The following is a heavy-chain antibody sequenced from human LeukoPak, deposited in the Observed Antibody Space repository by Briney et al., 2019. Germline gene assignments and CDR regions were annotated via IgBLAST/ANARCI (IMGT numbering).Heavy chain of an antibody. CDR3: ARDRIRGGRLGY. CDR1: GGSFSGYY. V-gene: IGHV4-34*01. Sequence: KPSETLSLTCAVYGGSFSGYYWSWIRQPPGKGLEWIGEINHSGSTNYNPSLKSRVTISVDTSKNQFSLKLSSVTAADTAVYYCARDRIRGGRLGYWGQGTLVTVSP. J-gene: IGHJ4*02. CDR2: INHSGST. D-gene: IGHD3-10*01.